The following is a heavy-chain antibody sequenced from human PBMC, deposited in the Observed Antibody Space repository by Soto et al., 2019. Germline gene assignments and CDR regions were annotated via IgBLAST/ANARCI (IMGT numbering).Heavy chain of an antibody. CDR3: GVITAAATSSLDY. Sequence: ASVKVSCKASGYTFTGYYRHWVRQAPGQGLEWIGWINRNSGGKNYAQKFQGRVTMTRDTSISTAYMQLSRLRSDDTAVYYCGVITAAATSSLDYWGQGTLVTVSS. CDR2: INRNSGGK. D-gene: IGHD6-13*01. V-gene: IGHV1-2*02. J-gene: IGHJ4*02. CDR1: GYTFTGYY.